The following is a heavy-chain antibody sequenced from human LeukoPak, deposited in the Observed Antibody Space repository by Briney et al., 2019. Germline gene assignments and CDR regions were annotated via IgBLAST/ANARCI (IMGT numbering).Heavy chain of an antibody. D-gene: IGHD6-19*01. Sequence: ASVRVSCKASGYPFTSYGLTWVRQAPGQRLEWMGWISPANGNTNYAQKLQGRVTMTTDTSTNTLYMELRSLTSDDTAVYYCARVTGSVWFDYWGQGTLVTVSS. J-gene: IGHJ4*02. CDR2: ISPANGNT. V-gene: IGHV1-18*01. CDR3: ARVTGSVWFDY. CDR1: GYPFTSYG.